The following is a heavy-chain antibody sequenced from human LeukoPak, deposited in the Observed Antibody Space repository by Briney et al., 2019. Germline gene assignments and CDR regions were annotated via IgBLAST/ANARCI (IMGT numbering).Heavy chain of an antibody. Sequence: GGSLRLSCAASGFTFSTYWMSWVRQAPGKGLEWVANIKQDGSEKYYVDSVKGRFTISRDNAKNSLYLQMNSLRAEDTAVYYCARASYSSAWSSKYWGQGTLVTVSS. CDR3: ARASYSSAWSSKY. CDR2: IKQDGSEK. D-gene: IGHD6-19*01. V-gene: IGHV3-7*04. CDR1: GFTFSTYW. J-gene: IGHJ4*02.